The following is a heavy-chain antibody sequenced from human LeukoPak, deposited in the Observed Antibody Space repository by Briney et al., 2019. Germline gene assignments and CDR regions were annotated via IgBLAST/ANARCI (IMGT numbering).Heavy chain of an antibody. CDR2: IRGSGGST. V-gene: IGHV3-23*01. CDR3: ARGFYGDYTFDY. D-gene: IGHD4-17*01. CDR1: GFTFSSYA. Sequence: GGSLRLSCAASGFTFSSYAMSWVRQAPGKGLEWVSAIRGSGGSTYYADSVKGRFTISRDNSKNTLYLQMNSLRAEDTAVYYCARGFYGDYTFDYWGQGTLVTVSS. J-gene: IGHJ4*02.